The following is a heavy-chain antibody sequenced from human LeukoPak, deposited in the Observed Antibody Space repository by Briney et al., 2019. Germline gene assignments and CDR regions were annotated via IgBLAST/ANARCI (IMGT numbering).Heavy chain of an antibody. CDR2: IWYDGSNK. J-gene: IGHJ4*02. D-gene: IGHD6-19*01. CDR3: ASGPDSSGWYDFDY. CDR1: GFSFISYG. Sequence: GGSLRLSCAASGFSFISYGMPWVRQAPGKGLEWVAVIWYDGSNKYYADSVKGRFTISRDNSKNTLYLQMNSLRAEDTAVYYCASGPDSSGWYDFDYWGQGTLVTVSS. V-gene: IGHV3-33*08.